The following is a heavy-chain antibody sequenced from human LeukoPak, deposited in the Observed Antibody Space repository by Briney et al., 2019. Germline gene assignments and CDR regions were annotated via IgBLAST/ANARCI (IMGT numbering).Heavy chain of an antibody. CDR1: GYSFTSYW. V-gene: IGHV5-51*01. J-gene: IGHJ3*02. Sequence: GESLKISCKGSGYSFTSYWIGWVRQMPGKGLEWMGIIYPGDSDTRYSPSFQGQVTISADKSISTAYLQWSSLKASDTAMYYCARLGVAAAGPPDAFDIWGQGTMVTVSS. CDR2: IYPGDSDT. D-gene: IGHD6-13*01. CDR3: ARLGVAAAGPPDAFDI.